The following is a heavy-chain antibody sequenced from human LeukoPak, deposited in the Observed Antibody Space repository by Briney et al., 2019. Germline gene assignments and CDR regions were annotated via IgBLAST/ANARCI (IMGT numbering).Heavy chain of an antibody. CDR3: ARGGSYQLLSIYFDY. D-gene: IGHD2-2*01. Sequence: GRSLRLSCAASGFAFSSLAMHWVRQAPGKGLEWVAVISYDGSNQFYADAVKGRFTISRDNSKNTLYLQMNSLRTEDTAVYYCARGGSYQLLSIYFDYWGQGTLVTVPS. V-gene: IGHV3-30*14. CDR1: GFAFSSLA. J-gene: IGHJ4*02. CDR2: ISYDGSNQ.